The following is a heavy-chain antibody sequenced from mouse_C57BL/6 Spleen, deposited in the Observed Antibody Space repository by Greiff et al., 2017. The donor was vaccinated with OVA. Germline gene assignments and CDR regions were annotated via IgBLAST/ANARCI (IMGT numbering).Heavy chain of an antibody. CDR2: REKVDREN. CDR3: ARRLGPYDFDY. CDR1: GYAFSSSW. Sequence: VQLQQSGPELVKPGASVKISCKASGYAFSSSWRNGGKKRGGKGGEGRGGREKVDRENTANGKFTGKATLTADKSSSTAYMQLSSLTSEDSAVYFGARRLGPYDFDYWGQGTTLTVSS. V-gene: IGHV1-82*01. J-gene: IGHJ2*01. D-gene: IGHD4-1*01.